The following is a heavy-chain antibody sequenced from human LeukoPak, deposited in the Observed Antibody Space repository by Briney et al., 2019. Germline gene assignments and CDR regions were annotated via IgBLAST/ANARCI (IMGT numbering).Heavy chain of an antibody. CDR3: AKFGFGPAAINFDY. J-gene: IGHJ4*02. D-gene: IGHD2-2*01. V-gene: IGHV3-9*01. Sequence: GRSLRLSCAASGFTFDDYAMHWVRHAPGKGLEWVSGISWNSGSIGYADSVKGRFTISRDNSKNTLYLQMNSLRAEDTAVYYCAKFGFGPAAINFDYWGQGTLVTVSS. CDR2: ISWNSGSI. CDR1: GFTFDDYA.